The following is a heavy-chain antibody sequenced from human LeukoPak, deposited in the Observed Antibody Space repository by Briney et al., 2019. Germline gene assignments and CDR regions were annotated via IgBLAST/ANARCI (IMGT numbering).Heavy chain of an antibody. V-gene: IGHV4-34*01. CDR3: ARGSYLRYFDWLFAPGPYMDV. J-gene: IGHJ6*03. Sequence: SETLSLTCAVYGGSFSGYYWSWIRQPPGKGLERIGELNHIGSTNYNPYLMNGVRISVDTSKTQFSLKLSSVTAADTAVYYCARGSYLRYFDWLFAPGPYMDVWGKGTTVTVSS. D-gene: IGHD3-9*01. CDR2: LNHIGST. CDR1: GGSFSGYY.